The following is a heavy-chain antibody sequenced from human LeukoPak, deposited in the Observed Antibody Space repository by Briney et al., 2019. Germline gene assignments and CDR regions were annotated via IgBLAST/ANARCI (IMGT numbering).Heavy chain of an antibody. CDR2: IYYFGNT. CDR1: GFTFSDYY. D-gene: IGHD3-22*01. V-gene: IGHV4-31*02. CDR3: ARGSGYFDSRGTVSWFDP. Sequence: LRLSCAASGFTFSDYYMSWIRQHPGKGLEWIGSIYYFGNTYYNPSLKSRVIISVDTSKNQFSLKMSSVTAADTAVYYCARGSGYFDSRGTVSWFDPWGQGTLVTVSS. J-gene: IGHJ5*02.